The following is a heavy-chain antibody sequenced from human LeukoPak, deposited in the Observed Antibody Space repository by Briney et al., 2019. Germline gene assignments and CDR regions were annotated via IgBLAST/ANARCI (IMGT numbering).Heavy chain of an antibody. D-gene: IGHD3-10*01. CDR1: GGSISSGGYS. CDR3: AREWFGEFTPTGYFDL. V-gene: IGHV4-30-2*01. J-gene: IGHJ2*01. CDR2: IYHSGST. Sequence: PSQTLSLTCAVSGGSISSGGYSWSWIRQPPGKGLEWIGYIYHSGSTYYNPSLKSRVTISVDRSKNQFSLKLSSVTAADTAVYYCAREWFGEFTPTGYFDLWGRGTLVTVSS.